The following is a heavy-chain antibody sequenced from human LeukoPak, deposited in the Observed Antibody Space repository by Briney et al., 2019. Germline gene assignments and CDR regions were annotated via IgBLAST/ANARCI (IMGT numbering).Heavy chain of an antibody. V-gene: IGHV4-38-2*02. CDR1: GYSISSGYY. Sequence: SETLSLTCTVSGYSISSGYYWRWIRQPPGKGLEWIGSIYHSGSTYYNPSLKSRVTISVDTSKNQFSLKLSSVTAADTAVYYCARTEESGYSYGYFGYYYYMDVWGKGTTVTVSS. J-gene: IGHJ6*03. D-gene: IGHD5-18*01. CDR2: IYHSGST. CDR3: ARTEESGYSYGYFGYYYYMDV.